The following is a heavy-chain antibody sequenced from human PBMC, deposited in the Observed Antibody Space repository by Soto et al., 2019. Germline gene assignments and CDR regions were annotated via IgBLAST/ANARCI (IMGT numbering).Heavy chain of an antibody. D-gene: IGHD6-6*01. CDR2: ISTYNGDA. V-gene: IGHV1-18*01. CDR1: GYTFSTSG. CDR3: AREGPRPYYYYGMDV. Sequence: QAQLEQSGAEVKKPGASVKVSCKSSGYTFSTSGIIWVRQAPGQGLEWMGWISTYNGDANYAQRFQGRVTMTTDTSTSTTFMELRSLRSDVTAVYYCAREGPRPYYYYGMDVWGQGTTVTVSS. J-gene: IGHJ6*02.